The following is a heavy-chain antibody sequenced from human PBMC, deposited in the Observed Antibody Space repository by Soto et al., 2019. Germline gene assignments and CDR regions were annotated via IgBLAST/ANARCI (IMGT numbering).Heavy chain of an antibody. D-gene: IGHD1-1*01. J-gene: IGHJ4*02. CDR3: ARASILEAQLSTDY. CDR1: GYTFTSYG. Sequence: SVKVSCKASGYTFTSYGISWVRQAPGQGLEWMGWISAYNGNTNYAQKLQGRVTMTTDTSTSTAYMELRSLRSDDTAVYYCARASILEAQLSTDYWGQGTLVTVSS. V-gene: IGHV1-18*01. CDR2: ISAYNGNT.